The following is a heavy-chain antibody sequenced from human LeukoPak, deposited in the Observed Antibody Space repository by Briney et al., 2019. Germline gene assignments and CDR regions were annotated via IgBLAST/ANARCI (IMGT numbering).Heavy chain of an antibody. CDR1: GYTLTELS. CDR2: FDPEDGET. D-gene: IGHD2-15*01. Sequence: AAVKVSCKVSGYTLTELSMHWVRQAPGKGLEWMGGFDPEDGETIYAQKFQGRVTMTEDTSTDTAYMELSSLRSEDTAVYYCATPSPPGYRSGGSCYYYYGMDVWGQGTTVTVSS. CDR3: ATPSPPGYRSGGSCYYYYGMDV. J-gene: IGHJ6*02. V-gene: IGHV1-24*01.